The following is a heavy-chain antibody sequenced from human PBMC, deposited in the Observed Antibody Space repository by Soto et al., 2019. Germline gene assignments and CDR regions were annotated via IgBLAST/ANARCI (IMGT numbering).Heavy chain of an antibody. CDR2: ISGSGDST. J-gene: IGHJ2*01. CDR3: SKSADVNGDYHAL. CDR1: GFTFSSYA. Sequence: GGSLRLSCAISGFTFSSYAMSWVRQAPGKGLEWVSDISGSGDSTHYADSVKGRFTISRDNSENTLYLQMNRLRAEDTAIYYCSKSADVNGDYHALWSRGTLVTGSS. V-gene: IGHV3-23*01. D-gene: IGHD3-16*01.